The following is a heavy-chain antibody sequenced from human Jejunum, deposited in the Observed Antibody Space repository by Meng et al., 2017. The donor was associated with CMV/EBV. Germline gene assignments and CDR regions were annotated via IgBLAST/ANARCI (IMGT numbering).Heavy chain of an antibody. Sequence: GSITSSNWWSWVRQPPGKGLEWIGEVYHGGNTNYNTSLKSRVTISVDKSKNQFSLKLSSVTAADTAVYYCARELDYYDTSGYYNNDYWGPGTLVTVSS. CDR3: ARELDYYDTSGYYNNDY. CDR1: GSITSSNW. D-gene: IGHD3-22*01. J-gene: IGHJ4*02. CDR2: VYHGGNT. V-gene: IGHV4-4*02.